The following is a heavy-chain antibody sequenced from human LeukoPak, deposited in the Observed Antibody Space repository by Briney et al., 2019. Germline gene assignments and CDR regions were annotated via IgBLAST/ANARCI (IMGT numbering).Heavy chain of an antibody. J-gene: IGHJ4*02. D-gene: IGHD6-13*01. CDR1: GIAFKNAW. V-gene: IGHV3-15*01. CDR3: TTDEGKAAAPFDY. Sequence: GGSLRLSCAVSGIAFKNAWLTWVRQAPGKGLEWVGRIRDKTAGGTIEYAAPVKGRFAISRDDSKSTLYLQMNSLKIEDTAMYFRTTDEGKAAAPFDYWGQGTLVTVSS. CDR2: IRDKTAGGTI.